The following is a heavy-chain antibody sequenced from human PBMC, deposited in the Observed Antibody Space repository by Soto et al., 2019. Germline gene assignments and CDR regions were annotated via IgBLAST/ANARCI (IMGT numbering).Heavy chain of an antibody. CDR2: ISGSGGST. Sequence: EVQLLESGGGLVQPGGSLRLSCAASGFTFSSYVMTWVRQAPGKGLEWVSGISGSGGSTYHADSVKGRFTISRDNSKNTLFLQMNSLRAEDTAVYYCAKDRMGSLIDAFDIWGQGTMFTVSS. CDR1: GFTFSSYV. CDR3: AKDRMGSLIDAFDI. J-gene: IGHJ3*02. V-gene: IGHV3-23*01. D-gene: IGHD2-8*01.